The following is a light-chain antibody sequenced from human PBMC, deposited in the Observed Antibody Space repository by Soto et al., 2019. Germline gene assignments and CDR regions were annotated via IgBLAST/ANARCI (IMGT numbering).Light chain of an antibody. CDR1: QNINNF. CDR3: QQSYNTLFT. V-gene: IGKV1-39*01. J-gene: IGKJ3*01. CDR2: AAS. Sequence: DIQMTQSPSSLSASVGDTVTITCRASQNINNFLNWYRQKPGKAPELLIYAASSLQSGAPSRFSGSGSGTDFTLTISSLGPEDIATYYCQQSYNTLFTFGPGTKVDIK.